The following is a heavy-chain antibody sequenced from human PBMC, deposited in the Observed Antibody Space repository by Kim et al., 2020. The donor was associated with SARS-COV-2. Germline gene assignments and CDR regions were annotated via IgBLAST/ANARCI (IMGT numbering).Heavy chain of an antibody. J-gene: IGHJ4*02. CDR3: ARDVGTGRHDC. V-gene: IGHV3-7*01. D-gene: IGHD1-26*01. CDR2: INQEGTTR. CDR1: GFTFGNYW. Sequence: GGSLRLSCVASGFTFGNYWMAWVRQAPGKGLEWLTNINQEGTTRNSVDSVKGRFTISRDNAKNSVYLQLNSLRAEDAALYYCARDVGTGRHDCWGQGTLV.